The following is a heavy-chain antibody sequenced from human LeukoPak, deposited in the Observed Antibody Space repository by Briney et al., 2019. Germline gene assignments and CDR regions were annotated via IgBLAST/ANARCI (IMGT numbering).Heavy chain of an antibody. CDR2: ISSSSSYT. Sequence: GGSLRLSCAASGFTFSDYYMSWIRQAPGKGLEWVSYISSSSSYTNYADSVKGRFTISRDNAKNSLYLQMNSLRAEDTAVYYCAGYSSSWDNWSDPWGQGTLVTVSS. CDR3: AGYSSSWDNWSDP. D-gene: IGHD6-13*01. CDR1: GFTFSDYY. V-gene: IGHV3-11*06. J-gene: IGHJ5*02.